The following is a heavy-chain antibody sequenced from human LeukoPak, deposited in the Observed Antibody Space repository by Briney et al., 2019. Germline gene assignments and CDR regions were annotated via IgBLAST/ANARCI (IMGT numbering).Heavy chain of an antibody. Sequence: ASGTLSLTCAVYGGSFSGYYWSWIRQPPGKGLEWIGEINHSGSTNYNASLKSRVTISVDTSKNLFSLKLSSVTAADTSVDYCARGFGDYGANGGEEYDYWGQGTLVTVSS. J-gene: IGHJ4*02. CDR3: ARGFGDYGANGGEEYDY. CDR1: GGSFSGYY. CDR2: INHSGST. D-gene: IGHD4-17*01. V-gene: IGHV4-34*01.